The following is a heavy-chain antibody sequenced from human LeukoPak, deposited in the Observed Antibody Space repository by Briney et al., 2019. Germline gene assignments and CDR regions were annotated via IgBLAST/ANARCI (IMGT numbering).Heavy chain of an antibody. V-gene: IGHV3-74*01. J-gene: IGHJ4*02. D-gene: IGHD5-18*01. CDR1: GFSFSNFW. Sequence: QPGESLRLSCVASGFSFSNFWMSWVRQAPGKGLVWVSRIDSDGRSTNYADSVKGRFTISRDNAKNTLYLQMSSLRAEDTAVYYCARVGYSYPKFDCWGQGTLVTVSS. CDR3: ARVGYSYPKFDC. CDR2: IDSDGRST.